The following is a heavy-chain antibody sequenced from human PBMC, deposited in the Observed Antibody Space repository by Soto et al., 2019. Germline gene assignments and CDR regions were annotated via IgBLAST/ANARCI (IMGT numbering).Heavy chain of an antibody. CDR3: ARGGRLANYDILTGYPFDY. CDR1: GFTFSSYS. J-gene: IGHJ4*02. V-gene: IGHV3-21*01. Sequence: GGSLRLSCAASGFTFSSYSMNWVRQAPGKGLEWVSSISSSSSYIYYADSVKGRFTISRDNAKNSLYLQMNSLRAEDTAVYYCARGGRLANYDILTGYPFDYWGQGTLVTAPQ. D-gene: IGHD3-9*01. CDR2: ISSSSSYI.